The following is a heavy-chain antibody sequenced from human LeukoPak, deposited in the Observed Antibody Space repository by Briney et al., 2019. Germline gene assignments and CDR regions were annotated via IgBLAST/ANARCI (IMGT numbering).Heavy chain of an antibody. Sequence: PSETLSLTCAVYGGSFSGYYWSWIRQPPGKGLEWIGEINHSGSTNYNPSLKSRVTISVDTPKNQFSLKLSSVTAADTAVYYCARGITIFGVVIKSSYYYYGMDVWGQGTTVTVSS. D-gene: IGHD3-3*01. V-gene: IGHV4-34*01. CDR2: INHSGST. CDR3: ARGITIFGVVIKSSYYYYGMDV. J-gene: IGHJ6*02. CDR1: GGSFSGYY.